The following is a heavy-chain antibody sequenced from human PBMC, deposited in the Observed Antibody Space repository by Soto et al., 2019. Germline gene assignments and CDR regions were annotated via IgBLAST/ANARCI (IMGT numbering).Heavy chain of an antibody. CDR1: GFSFSRYA. CDR2: INDSGDDT. D-gene: IGHD3-9*01. V-gene: IGHV3-23*01. CDR3: ANFDSSFSGG. Sequence: EVQLLESGGGLVQPGGSLRLSCAGSGFSFSRYAMSWARQAPGKGLEWVSGINDSGDDTDYADSAKGRSTVSRDNSKNILYLQMNTLRVEDTAVYYCANFDSSFSGGWGQGTTVTVSS. J-gene: IGHJ6*02.